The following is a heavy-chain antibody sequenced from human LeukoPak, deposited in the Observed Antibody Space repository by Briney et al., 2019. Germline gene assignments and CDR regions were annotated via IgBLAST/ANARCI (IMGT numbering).Heavy chain of an antibody. CDR1: GGTFSSYA. V-gene: IGHV1-69*05. CDR2: IIPIFGTA. J-gene: IGHJ3*01. D-gene: IGHD6-13*01. CDR3: ARTYSSPWHWYFDL. Sequence: SVKVSCKASGGTFSSYAISWVRQAPGQGLEWMGGIIPIFGTANYAQKFQGRVTITTDESTSTAYMELSSLRSEDTAVYYCARTYSSPWHWYFDLWGQGTMVTVSS.